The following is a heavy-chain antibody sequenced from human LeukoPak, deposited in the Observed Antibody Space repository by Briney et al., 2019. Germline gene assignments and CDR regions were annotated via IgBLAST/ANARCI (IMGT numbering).Heavy chain of an antibody. D-gene: IGHD6-13*01. J-gene: IGHJ2*01. CDR3: ARLSSSWYQDWYFDL. CDR2: IYTSGSP. CDR1: GGSISSYD. Sequence: SETLPLTCTVSGGSISSYDWSWIRQPAGKGLEWIGRIYTSGSPNYNPSLKSRVTMSVDTSKNQFSLKLSSVTAADTAVYYCARLSSSWYQDWYFDLWGRGTLVTVSS. V-gene: IGHV4-4*07.